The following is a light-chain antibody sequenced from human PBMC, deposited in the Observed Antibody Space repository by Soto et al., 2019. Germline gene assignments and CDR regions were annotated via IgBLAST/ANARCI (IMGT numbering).Light chain of an antibody. Sequence: IQMPQSPSSLSASVGDRVPFTCRASQSINKDLNWYQQQPGKAPKLLIYAASTLQSGVPSRFSGSGSGTHCALTISSLQPEDSATYSCQQSHRTPWTFGQGTKVEIK. CDR3: QQSHRTPWT. CDR2: AAS. V-gene: IGKV1-39*01. CDR1: QSINKD. J-gene: IGKJ1*01.